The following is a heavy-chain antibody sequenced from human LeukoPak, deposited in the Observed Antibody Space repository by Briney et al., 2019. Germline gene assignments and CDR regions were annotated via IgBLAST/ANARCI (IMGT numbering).Heavy chain of an antibody. V-gene: IGHV4-59*01. D-gene: IGHD2-15*01. J-gene: IGHJ5*02. CDR2: IYYTGST. CDR1: GGSMSSYY. Sequence: SETLSLTCTVSGGSMSSYYWSWIRQPPGKGLEWIGYIYYTGSTNYNPSLKSRVTISLDTSKNQFSLKLSSVTAADTAVYYCARDAGKYCTGGSCYVNWFETWGQGTLVTVSS. CDR3: ARDAGKYCTGGSCYVNWFET.